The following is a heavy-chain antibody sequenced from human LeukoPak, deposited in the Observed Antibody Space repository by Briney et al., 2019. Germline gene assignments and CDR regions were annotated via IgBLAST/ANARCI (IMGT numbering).Heavy chain of an antibody. D-gene: IGHD1-1*01. CDR1: GGSISSYY. CDR2: IYYSGST. CDR3: ARDRGTSYHYYGMDV. J-gene: IGHJ6*02. V-gene: IGHV4-59*01. Sequence: PSETLSLTCTVSGGSISSYYWSWIRQPPVKGLEWIGYIYYSGSTNYNPSLKSRVTISVDTSKNQFSLKLSSVTAADTAVYYCARDRGTSYHYYGMDVWGQGTTVTVSS.